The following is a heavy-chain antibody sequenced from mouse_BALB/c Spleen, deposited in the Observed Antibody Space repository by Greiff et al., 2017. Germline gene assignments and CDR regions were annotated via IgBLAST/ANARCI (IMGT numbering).Heavy chain of an antibody. D-gene: IGHD2-4*01. CDR3: DRAMITTRYFDV. J-gene: IGHJ1*01. CDR1: GFSLTSYG. V-gene: IGHV2-9*02. CDR2: IWAGGST. Sequence: VQLQQSGPGLVAPSQSLSITCTVSGFSLTSYGVHWVRQPPGKGLEWLGVIWAGGSTNYNSALMSRLSISKDNSKSQVFLKMNSLQTDDTAMYYCDRAMITTRYFDVWGAGNTVTVAS.